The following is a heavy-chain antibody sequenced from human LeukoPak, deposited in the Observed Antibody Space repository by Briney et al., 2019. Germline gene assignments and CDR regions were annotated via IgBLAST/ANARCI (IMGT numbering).Heavy chain of an antibody. V-gene: IGHV1-18*01. Sequence: GASVTVSCKASGYTFTSYGISWVRQAPGQGLEWMGWISAYNGNTNYAQKLQGRVTMTTDTSTSTAYMELRSLRSDDTAVYYCAMNEYNWNDHAVAFDIWGQGTMVTVSS. CDR3: AMNEYNWNDHAVAFDI. CDR1: GYTFTSYG. J-gene: IGHJ3*02. CDR2: ISAYNGNT. D-gene: IGHD1-1*01.